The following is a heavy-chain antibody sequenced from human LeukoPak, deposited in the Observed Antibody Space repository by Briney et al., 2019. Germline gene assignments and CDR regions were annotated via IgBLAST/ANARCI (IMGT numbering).Heavy chain of an antibody. Sequence: PGGSLRLSCTASRFTFSSYAMSWVRQAPGKGLEWVSAISGSGGSTYYADSVKGRFTISRDNSKNTLYLQMNSLRAEDTAVYYCAKAYHMVQGVIGYWGQGTLVTVSS. CDR3: AKAYHMVQGVIGY. CDR2: ISGSGGST. D-gene: IGHD3-10*01. CDR1: RFTFSSYA. J-gene: IGHJ4*02. V-gene: IGHV3-23*01.